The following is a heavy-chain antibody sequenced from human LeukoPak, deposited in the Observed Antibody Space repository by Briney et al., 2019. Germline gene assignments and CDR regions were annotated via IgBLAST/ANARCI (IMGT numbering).Heavy chain of an antibody. CDR1: GGTFSSYT. CDR2: IIPILGIA. J-gene: IGHJ4*02. V-gene: IGHV1-69*02. CDR3: ARAGAIAVAGTFDY. Sequence: ASVKVSCKASGGTFSSYTISRVRQAPGQGLEWMGRIIPILGIANYAQKFQGRVTITADKSTSTAYMELSSLRSEDTAVYYCARAGAIAVAGTFDYWGQGTLVTVSS. D-gene: IGHD6-19*01.